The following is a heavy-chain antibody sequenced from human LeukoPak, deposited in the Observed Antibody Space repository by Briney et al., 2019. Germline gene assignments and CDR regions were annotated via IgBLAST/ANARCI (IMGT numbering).Heavy chain of an antibody. D-gene: IGHD3-3*01. CDR3: ARAMGWLLREDLYFDY. Sequence: SETLSLTCTVSGGSISSSSYYWGWIRQPPGKGLEWIGSIYYSGSTYYNPSLKSRVTISVDTSKNQFSLKLSSVTAADTAVYYCARAMGWLLREDLYFDYWGQGTLVTVSS. J-gene: IGHJ4*02. CDR1: GGSISSSSYY. V-gene: IGHV4-39*07. CDR2: IYYSGST.